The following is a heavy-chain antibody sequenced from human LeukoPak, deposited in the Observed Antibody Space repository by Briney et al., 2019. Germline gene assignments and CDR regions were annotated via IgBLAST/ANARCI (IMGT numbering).Heavy chain of an antibody. D-gene: IGHD3-9*01. CDR3: ASSYYDILTGYQGWFDP. V-gene: IGHV4-34*01. CDR2: INHSGST. Sequence: PSETLSLTCAVYGGSFSGYYWSWIRQPPGKGLEWIGEINHSGSTNYNPSLKSRVTISVDTSKNQFSLKLSSVTAADTAVYYCASSYYDILTGYQGWFDPWGQGTLVTVSS. CDR1: GGSFSGYY. J-gene: IGHJ5*02.